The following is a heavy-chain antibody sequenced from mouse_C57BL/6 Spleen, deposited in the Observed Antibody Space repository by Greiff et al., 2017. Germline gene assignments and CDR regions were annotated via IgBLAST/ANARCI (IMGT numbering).Heavy chain of an antibody. CDR3: TRLITTVVASDFDY. CDR2: IYPGNSDT. D-gene: IGHD1-1*01. Sequence: VQLQQSGTVLARPGASVKMSCKTSGYTFTSYWMHWVKQRPGQGLEWIGAIYPGNSDTSYNQKFKGKAKLTAVTSASTAYMELSSLTNEDSAVYYCTRLITTVVASDFDYWGQGTTLTVSS. CDR1: GYTFTSYW. V-gene: IGHV1-5*01. J-gene: IGHJ2*01.